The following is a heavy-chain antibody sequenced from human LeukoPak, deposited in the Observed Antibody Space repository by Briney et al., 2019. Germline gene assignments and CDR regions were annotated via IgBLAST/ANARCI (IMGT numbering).Heavy chain of an antibody. Sequence: GGSLRLSCAASGFTFSSYAMTWVRQAPGKGLEWVSVIGSGGDTYYADSVKGRFTISRDISKNTLYLQMNSLRVEDTAVYYCAKSGIEAAGSLVYFDYWGQGTLVTASS. CDR1: GFTFSSYA. D-gene: IGHD6-13*01. V-gene: IGHV3-23*01. J-gene: IGHJ4*02. CDR2: IGSGGDT. CDR3: AKSGIEAAGSLVYFDY.